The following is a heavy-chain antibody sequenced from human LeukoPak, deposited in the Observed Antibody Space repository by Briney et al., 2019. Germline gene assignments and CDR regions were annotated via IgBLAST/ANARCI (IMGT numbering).Heavy chain of an antibody. CDR2: INHSGST. Sequence: PSETPSLTCAVYGGSFSGYYWSWIRQPPGKGLEWIGEINHSGSTNYNPSLKSRVTISVDTSKNQFSLKLSSVTAADAAVYYCARRRLSYYGSGTYYYYGMDVWGQGTTVTVSS. D-gene: IGHD3-10*01. J-gene: IGHJ6*02. CDR1: GGSFSGYY. V-gene: IGHV4-34*01. CDR3: ARRRLSYYGSGTYYYYGMDV.